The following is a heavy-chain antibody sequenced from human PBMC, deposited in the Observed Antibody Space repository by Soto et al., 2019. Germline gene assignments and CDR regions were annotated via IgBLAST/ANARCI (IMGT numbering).Heavy chain of an antibody. J-gene: IGHJ4*02. Sequence: GGSLRLSCAASGFTFSNYAMSWVHQAPGKGLEWVSTISGSGDTTYYADSVKGRFSISRNNSEKTLYLQMNSLRAEDTAVYYCARATSGYGYYFDSWGQGALVTVSS. V-gene: IGHV3-23*01. D-gene: IGHD3-22*01. CDR2: ISGSGDTT. CDR3: ARATSGYGYYFDS. CDR1: GFTFSNYA.